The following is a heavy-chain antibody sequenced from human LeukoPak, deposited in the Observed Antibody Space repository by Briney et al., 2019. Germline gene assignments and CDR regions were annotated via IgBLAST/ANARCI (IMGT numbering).Heavy chain of an antibody. J-gene: IGHJ6*03. CDR1: GFTFSSYG. D-gene: IGHD1-26*01. V-gene: IGHV3-30*02. CDR2: IRYDGSNK. CDR3: AKDEVLGSHYYYYMDV. Sequence: PGGSLRLSCAASGFTFSSYGMHWVRQAPGKGLEWVAFIRYDGSNKYYADSVKGRFTISRDNSKNTLYLQMNSLRAEDTAVYYCAKDEVLGSHYYYYMDVWGKGTTVTVSS.